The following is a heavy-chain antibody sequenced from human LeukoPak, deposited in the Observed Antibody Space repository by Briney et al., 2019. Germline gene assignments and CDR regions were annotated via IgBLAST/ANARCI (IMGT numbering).Heavy chain of an antibody. V-gene: IGHV3-9*01. J-gene: IGHJ4*02. CDR1: GFTFDDYA. D-gene: IGHD3-22*01. Sequence: GGSLRLSCAASGFTFDDYAMHWVRQAPGKGLEWVSGISWNSGSIGHADSVKGRFTISRDNAKNSLYLQMNSLRAEDKALYYCAKGEHYYDSGGSAFDFWGQGTLVTVSS. CDR3: AKGEHYYDSGGSAFDF. CDR2: ISWNSGSI.